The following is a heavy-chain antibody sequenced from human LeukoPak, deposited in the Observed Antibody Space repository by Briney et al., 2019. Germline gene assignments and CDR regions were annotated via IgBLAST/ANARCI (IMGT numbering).Heavy chain of an antibody. J-gene: IGHJ6*03. CDR3: ARSLSGSYGYYYYYMDV. D-gene: IGHD1-26*01. CDR2: IKQDGSEK. CDR1: RFTFSSYS. V-gene: IGHV3-7*01. Sequence: GGSLRLSCAASRFTFSSYSMNWVRQAPGKGLEWVANIKQDGSEKYYVDSVKGRFTISRDNAKNSLYLQMNSLRAEDTAVYYCARSLSGSYGYYYYYMDVWGKGTTVTVSS.